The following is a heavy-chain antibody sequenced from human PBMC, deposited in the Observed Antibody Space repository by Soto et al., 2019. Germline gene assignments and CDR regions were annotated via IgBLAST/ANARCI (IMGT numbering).Heavy chain of an antibody. D-gene: IGHD2-2*01. CDR1: GYTFTSYA. CDR2: INAGNGNT. V-gene: IGHV1-3*01. J-gene: IGHJ3*02. Sequence: ASVKVSCKASGYTFTSYAMHWVRQAPGQRLEWMGWINAGNGNTKYSQKFQGRVTITRDTSASTAYMELSSLRSEDTAVYYCARGPEGVVPAAIYAFDIWGQGQWSPSPQ. CDR3: ARGPEGVVPAAIYAFDI.